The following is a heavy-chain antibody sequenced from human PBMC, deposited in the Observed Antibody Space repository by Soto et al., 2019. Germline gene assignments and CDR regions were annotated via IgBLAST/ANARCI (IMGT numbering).Heavy chain of an antibody. V-gene: IGHV4-39*01. CDR3: ARISRQWRTNWFDP. CDR2: IYYSGST. CDR1: GGSISSSSYY. D-gene: IGHD6-19*01. J-gene: IGHJ5*02. Sequence: PSETLSLTCTVSGGSISSSSYYWGWIRQPPGKGLEWIGSIYYSGSTYYNPSLKSRVTISVDTSKNQFSLKLSSVTAADTAAYYCARISRQWRTNWFDPWGQGTLVTVSS.